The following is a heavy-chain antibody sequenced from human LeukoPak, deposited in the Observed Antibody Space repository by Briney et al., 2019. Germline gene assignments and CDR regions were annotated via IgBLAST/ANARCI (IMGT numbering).Heavy chain of an antibody. V-gene: IGHV4-59*08. CDR3: ARRRYWYAD. Sequence: SETLSLTCTVSGGSISSYYWSWIRQPPGKGLEWIGYIYYSGSTNYNPSLKSRVTISVDTSKNQFSLKLSSVTAADTALYYCARRRYWYADWGQGTLVTVSS. J-gene: IGHJ5*02. CDR1: GGSISSYY. CDR2: IYYSGST.